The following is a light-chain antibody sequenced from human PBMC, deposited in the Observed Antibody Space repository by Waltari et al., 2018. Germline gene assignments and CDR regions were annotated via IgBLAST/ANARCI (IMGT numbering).Light chain of an antibody. CDR2: LIS. Sequence: DIVMTQSPLSLSVTPGEPASISCRSSQSLLHSSGNTFLDWYLQKPGQSPQLLIYLISKRASGVPSRFSGSGSGTDFTLKISRVEAEDVGVYFCMQARQTPWTFGQGTKVEIK. CDR3: MQARQTPWT. V-gene: IGKV2-28*01. CDR1: QSLLHSSGNTF. J-gene: IGKJ1*01.